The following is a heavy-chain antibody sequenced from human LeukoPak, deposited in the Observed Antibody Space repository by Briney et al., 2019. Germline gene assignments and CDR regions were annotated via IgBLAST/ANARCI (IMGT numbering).Heavy chain of an antibody. CDR2: INPNSGGT. CDR3: AKLQSGYYGMDV. V-gene: IGHV1-2*06. J-gene: IGHJ6*02. D-gene: IGHD4-11*01. CDR1: GYIFTDYY. Sequence: ASVKVSCKASGYIFTDYYIHWVRQAPGQGHEWMGRINPNSGGTNFAQKFQGRVTMITDTPTSTAYMELRSLRSDDTAVYYCAKLQSGYYGMDVWGQGTTVTVSS.